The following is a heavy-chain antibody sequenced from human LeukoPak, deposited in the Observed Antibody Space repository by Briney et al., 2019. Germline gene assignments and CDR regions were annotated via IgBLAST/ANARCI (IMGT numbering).Heavy chain of an antibody. D-gene: IGHD3-9*01. CDR1: GFTFSNYG. V-gene: IGHV3-48*04. J-gene: IGHJ3*02. CDR3: ASTRAGGVASSGYDILTGFSDDAFDI. Sequence: PGGSLRLSCAASGFTFSNYGVYWVRQAPGRGLEWVSFISDSGRAMYYADSVKGRLTMSRDNAKSSVYLHMNSLRAEDTAVYCCASTRAGGVASSGYDILTGFSDDAFDIWGQGTMVTVSS. CDR2: ISDSGRAM.